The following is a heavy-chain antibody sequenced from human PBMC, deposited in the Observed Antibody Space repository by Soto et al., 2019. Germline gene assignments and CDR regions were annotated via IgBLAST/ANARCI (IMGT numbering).Heavy chain of an antibody. V-gene: IGHV1-2*04. D-gene: IGHD3-22*01. Sequence: ASVKVSCKASGYTFTGYYMHWVRQAPGQGLEWMGWINPNSGGTNYAQKFQGWVTMTRDTSISTAYVELSRLRSDDTAVYYCARDHDRSGSFTFDYWGQGTLVTVSS. CDR2: INPNSGGT. J-gene: IGHJ4*02. CDR1: GYTFTGYY. CDR3: ARDHDRSGSFTFDY.